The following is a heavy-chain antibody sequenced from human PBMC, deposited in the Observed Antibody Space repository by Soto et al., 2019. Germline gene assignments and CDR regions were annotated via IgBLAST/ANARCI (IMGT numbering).Heavy chain of an antibody. D-gene: IGHD6-19*01. CDR2: IGPYIVKT. CDR1: GYIFNNYA. J-gene: IGHJ2*01. V-gene: IGHV1-18*01. Sequence: QGQLVQSGAEVRKPGASVKVSCQASGYIFNNYALSWVRQVPGQGLEWVGWIGPYIVKTEYAQKFRDRVTMTADPSTNTAYMELRSLTSDDSAFYYCARCYCSVGSCFTCWHFDLWGRGTLVTVSS. CDR3: ARCYCSVGSCFTCWHFDL.